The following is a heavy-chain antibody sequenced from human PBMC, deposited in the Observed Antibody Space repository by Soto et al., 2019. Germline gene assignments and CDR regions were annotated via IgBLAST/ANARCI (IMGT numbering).Heavy chain of an antibody. J-gene: IGHJ6*02. CDR2: ISAAGDP. CDR3: ARTGRDFYGLDV. V-gene: IGHV3-13*05. Sequence: EVQLVVSGGGLVQPGGSLRLSCEASGFTFRNYDMHWVRQGTGKGLEWVSGISAAGDPDYADSVEGRFTISRENAQNSFFLQMNSLRVGDAAVYYCARTGRDFYGLDVWGQGTTVIVSS. D-gene: IGHD1-1*01. CDR1: GFTFRNYD.